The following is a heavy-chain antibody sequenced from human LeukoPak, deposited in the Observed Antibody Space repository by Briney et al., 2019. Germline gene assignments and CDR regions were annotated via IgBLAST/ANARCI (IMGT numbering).Heavy chain of an antibody. Sequence: PGGSLRLSCAASEFTFSVSAMHWVRQASGKGLEWLGRIRSNVNNYATAYAASVTGRFTISRDDSKNTAYLQMNSLKTEDTAVYYCVRYRMLTGNDYNWGQGTLVTVSS. D-gene: IGHD3-9*01. CDR3: VRYRMLTGNDYN. J-gene: IGHJ4*02. CDR2: IRSNVNNYAT. V-gene: IGHV3-73*01. CDR1: EFTFSVSA.